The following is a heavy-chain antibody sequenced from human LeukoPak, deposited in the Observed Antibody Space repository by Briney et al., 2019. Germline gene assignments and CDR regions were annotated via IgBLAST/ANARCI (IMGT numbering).Heavy chain of an antibody. Sequence: GGSLRLSCAASGFTFSSYSMNWVRQAPGKGLEWVSSISSSSSYIYYADSVKGRFTISRDNAKNSLYLQMNSLGAEDTAVYYCASGDYYDSSGYYGFYFQHWGQGTLVTVSS. CDR3: ASGDYYDSSGYYGFYFQH. V-gene: IGHV3-21*01. CDR1: GFTFSSYS. J-gene: IGHJ1*01. CDR2: ISSSSSYI. D-gene: IGHD3-22*01.